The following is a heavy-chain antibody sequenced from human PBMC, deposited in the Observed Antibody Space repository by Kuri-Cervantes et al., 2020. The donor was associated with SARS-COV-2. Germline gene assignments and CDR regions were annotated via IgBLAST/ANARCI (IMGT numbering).Heavy chain of an antibody. Sequence: SETLSLTCAVYGGSFSAYYWSWIRQPPGKGLEWIGEINHSGSTNYNPSLKGRVTISVDTSKHQLSLKLSSVTAADTAVYYCAGSSGWYTYYYYGMDVWGQGTTVTVSS. CDR1: GGSFSAYY. J-gene: IGHJ6*02. CDR2: INHSGST. V-gene: IGHV4-34*01. CDR3: AGSSGWYTYYYYGMDV. D-gene: IGHD6-19*01.